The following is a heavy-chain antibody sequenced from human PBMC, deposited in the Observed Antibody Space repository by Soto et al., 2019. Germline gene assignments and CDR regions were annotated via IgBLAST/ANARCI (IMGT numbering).Heavy chain of an antibody. CDR1: EFTFISSF. CDR2: INQNGSGT. Sequence: GGSLRLSCIASEFTFISSFMGWVRQAPGKGLEGVANINQNGSGTYYVDSVKGRFTISRDNAKNSLYLQMNSLRAEDTAVYYCARYFRGSGRYFFDHWGQGTLVTVSS. CDR3: ARYFRGSGRYFFDH. V-gene: IGHV3-7*03. D-gene: IGHD6-19*01. J-gene: IGHJ4*02.